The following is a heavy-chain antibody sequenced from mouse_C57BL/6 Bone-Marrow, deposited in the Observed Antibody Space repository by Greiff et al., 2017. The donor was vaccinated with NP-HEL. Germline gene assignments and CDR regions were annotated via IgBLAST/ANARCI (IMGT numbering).Heavy chain of an antibody. CDR2: IDPENGDT. D-gene: IGHD2-3*01. Sequence: EVKLQESGAELVRPGASVKLSCTASGFNIKDDYMHWVKQRPEQGLEWIGWIDPENGDTEYASKFQGKATITADTSSNTAYLQLSSLTSEDTAVYYCTRYDYFDYWGQGTTLTVSS. V-gene: IGHV14-4*01. CDR1: GFNIKDDY. CDR3: TRYDYFDY. J-gene: IGHJ2*01.